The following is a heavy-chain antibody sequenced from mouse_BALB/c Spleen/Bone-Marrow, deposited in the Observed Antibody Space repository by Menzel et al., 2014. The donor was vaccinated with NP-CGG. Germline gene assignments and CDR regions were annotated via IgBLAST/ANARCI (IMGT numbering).Heavy chain of an antibody. CDR3: AITTAKASYYIMEY. Sequence: EVKLMESGPELVKPGASVKMSCKASGYTFSSYVMHWVKQKPGQGLEWIGYINPYNDGTKYSEKFQGKATLTSDKSSSTAYMELSSLTSEDSAVYYCAITTAKASYYIMEYWGQGTSVTVSS. CDR1: GYTFSSYV. V-gene: IGHV1-14*01. D-gene: IGHD1-2*01. CDR2: INPYNDGT. J-gene: IGHJ4*01.